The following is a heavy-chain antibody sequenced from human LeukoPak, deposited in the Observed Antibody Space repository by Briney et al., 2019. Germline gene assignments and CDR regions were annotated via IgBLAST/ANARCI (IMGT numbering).Heavy chain of an antibody. D-gene: IGHD2-15*01. CDR2: IYHSGST. Sequence: SETLSLTCAVSGGSISSGGYSWSWIRQPPGKGLEWIGYIYHSGSTYYNPSLKSRVTISVDRSKNQFSLKLSSVTAADTAVYYCAREAPLNCSGGSCYLTWGQGTLVTVSS. CDR1: GGSISSGGYS. V-gene: IGHV4-30-2*01. CDR3: AREAPLNCSGGSCYLT. J-gene: IGHJ4*02.